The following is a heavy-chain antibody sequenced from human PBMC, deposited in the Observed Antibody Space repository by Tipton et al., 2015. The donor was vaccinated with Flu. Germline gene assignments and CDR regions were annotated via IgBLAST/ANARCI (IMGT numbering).Heavy chain of an antibody. CDR1: GGSITNYY. CDR2: IYHSGST. Sequence: TLSLTCSVSGGSITNYYWSWIRQPPGKGLEWIGSIYHSGSTYYNPSLKSRVTISVDTSKNQFSLKLSSVTAADTAVYYCASFISEYNWNYGEGLDYWGQGTLVTVSS. J-gene: IGHJ4*02. CDR3: ASFISEYNWNYGEGLDY. V-gene: IGHV4-59*08. D-gene: IGHD1-7*01.